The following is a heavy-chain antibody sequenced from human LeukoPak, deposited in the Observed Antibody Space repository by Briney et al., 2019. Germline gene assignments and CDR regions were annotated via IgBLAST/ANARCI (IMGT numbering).Heavy chain of an antibody. V-gene: IGHV1-2*02. Sequence: ASVKVSSKASGYTFTGYYMHWVRQAPGQGLEWMGWINPNSGGTNYAQKFQGRVTMTRDTSISTAYMELSRLRSDDTAVYYCARDSSGWYYFDYWGQGTLVTVSS. CDR2: INPNSGGT. D-gene: IGHD6-19*01. J-gene: IGHJ4*02. CDR3: ARDSSGWYYFDY. CDR1: GYTFTGYY.